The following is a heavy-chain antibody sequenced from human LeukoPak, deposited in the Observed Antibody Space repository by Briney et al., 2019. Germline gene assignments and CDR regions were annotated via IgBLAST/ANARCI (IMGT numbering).Heavy chain of an antibody. Sequence: GGPLRLSCAASGFTFSSYAMSWVRQAPGKGLEWVSAISGSGGSTYYADSVKGRFTISRDSSKNTLYLQMNSLRAEGTAVYYCAKDSWFGELSDYWGQGTLVTVSS. V-gene: IGHV3-23*01. CDR1: GFTFSSYA. D-gene: IGHD3-10*01. CDR3: AKDSWFGELSDY. J-gene: IGHJ4*02. CDR2: ISGSGGST.